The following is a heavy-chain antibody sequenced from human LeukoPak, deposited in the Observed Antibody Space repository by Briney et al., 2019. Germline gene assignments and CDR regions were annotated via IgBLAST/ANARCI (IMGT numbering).Heavy chain of an antibody. D-gene: IGHD2-15*01. V-gene: IGHV1-2*02. Sequence: ASVKVSCKASGYTFTGYYMHWVRQAPGQGLEWMGWINPNSGGTNYAQKFQGRVTMTRDTSISTAYMELSRLRSNDTAVYYCARWPPCSGGSCYSHYYYYYYMDVWGKGTTVTVSS. CDR1: GYTFTGYY. J-gene: IGHJ6*03. CDR3: ARWPPCSGGSCYSHYYYYYYMDV. CDR2: INPNSGGT.